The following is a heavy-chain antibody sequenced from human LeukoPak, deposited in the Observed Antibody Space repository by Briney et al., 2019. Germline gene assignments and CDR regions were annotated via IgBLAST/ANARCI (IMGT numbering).Heavy chain of an antibody. CDR2: INPRGRST. CDR1: EYTFVNHF. Sequence: VASVKLSCKASEYTFVNHFIRWVRQAPGQGLEWMGTINPRGRSTSYAEKFKGRVTMTSDTSTSTVYMDLSNLRSEDTAVYYCARDRASFENRVSYYYGLDVWGKGTTVTVSS. D-gene: IGHD2/OR15-2a*01. V-gene: IGHV1-46*01. J-gene: IGHJ6*04. CDR3: ARDRASFENRVSYYYGLDV.